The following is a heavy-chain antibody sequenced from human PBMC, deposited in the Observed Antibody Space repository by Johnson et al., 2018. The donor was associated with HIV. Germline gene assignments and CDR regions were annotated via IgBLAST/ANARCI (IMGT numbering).Heavy chain of an antibody. CDR3: ARVRPPGLLDAIDI. CDR1: GFTFNSYG. J-gene: IGHJ3*02. V-gene: IGHV3-30*19. CDR2: IWYDGRNK. Sequence: QVQLVESGGGVVQPGRSLRLSCAASGFTFNSYGMHWVRQAPGKGLEWVAVIWYDGRNKYYADSVKGRFTISRDNSKNTLNLQMKSLRAEDTAVYHCARVRPPGLLDAIDIWGQGTMVTGSS.